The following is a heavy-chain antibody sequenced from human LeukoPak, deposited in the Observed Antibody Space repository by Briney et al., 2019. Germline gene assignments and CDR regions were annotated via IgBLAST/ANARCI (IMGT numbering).Heavy chain of an antibody. CDR1: GYTFTSYD. J-gene: IGHJ5*02. D-gene: IGHD4-17*01. CDR2: MNPNSGNT. Sequence: ASVKVSCKASGYTFTSYDINWLRQATGQGLEWMGWMNPNSGNTGYAQKFQGRVTMTRNTSISTAYMELSSLRSEDTAVYYCARVNYGDYVEGWFDPWGQGTLVTVSS. CDR3: ARVNYGDYVEGWFDP. V-gene: IGHV1-8*01.